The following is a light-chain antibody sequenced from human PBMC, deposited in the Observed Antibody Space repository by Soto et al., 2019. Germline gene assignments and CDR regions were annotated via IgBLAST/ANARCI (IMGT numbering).Light chain of an antibody. Sequence: QSALTQPRSVSGSPGQSVTISCTGTSSDVSAYDYVSWYQHRPGKPPKLMIYDLNKRPSGVPDRFSGSKSGNTASLTISGLQAEDEAAYYCCSYAGTHPFVVFGGGTKVTVL. CDR2: DLN. V-gene: IGLV2-11*01. CDR1: SSDVSAYDY. J-gene: IGLJ2*01. CDR3: CSYAGTHPFVV.